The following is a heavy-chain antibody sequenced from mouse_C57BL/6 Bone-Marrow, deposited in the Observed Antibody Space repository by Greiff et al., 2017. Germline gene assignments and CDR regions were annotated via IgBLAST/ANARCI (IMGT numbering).Heavy chain of an antibody. CDR3: ARKDYCSTPWFAY. CDR2: ISSGSSTI. CDR1: GFTFSDYG. Sequence: EVNVVESGGGLVKPGGSLKLSCAASGFTFSDYGMHWVRQAPEKGLEWVAYISSGSSTIYYADTVKGRFTISRDNAKNTLFLQMTSLRSEDTAMYYCARKDYCSTPWFAYWGQGTLVTVSA. V-gene: IGHV5-17*01. D-gene: IGHD1-1*01. J-gene: IGHJ3*01.